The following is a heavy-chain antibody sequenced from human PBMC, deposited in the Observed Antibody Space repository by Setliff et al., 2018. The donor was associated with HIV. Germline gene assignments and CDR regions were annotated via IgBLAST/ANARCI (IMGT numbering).Heavy chain of an antibody. J-gene: IGHJ3*02. D-gene: IGHD5-18*01. CDR1: GGSISSGDYF. CDR2: LYYNGNT. Sequence: SETLSLTCTVSGGSISSGDYFWSWIRQAPGKGLGWIGTLYYNGNTFYAPSLKSRVTIPIDMSKNQFSLKLTSVAAADTAVYYCAKRPGYGYPFHIWGQGTMVTVS. CDR3: AKRPGYGYPFHI. V-gene: IGHV4-39*01.